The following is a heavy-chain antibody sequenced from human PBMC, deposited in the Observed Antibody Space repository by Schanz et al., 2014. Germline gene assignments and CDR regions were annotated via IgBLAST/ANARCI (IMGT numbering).Heavy chain of an antibody. D-gene: IGHD1-1*01. V-gene: IGHV4-31*03. CDR3: ARGNVVQTSPKFDP. CDR2: ISYSGTT. J-gene: IGHJ5*02. Sequence: QVQLQESGPGLVKPSQTLSLTCTVYGGSISSGGYYWSWIRQHPGKGLEWIWYISYSGTTSYNPSLKSRLSMSVDRSQNQFSLNLSSVTAADTAVYYCARGNVVQTSPKFDPWDQGTLVTVSS. CDR1: GGSISSGGYY.